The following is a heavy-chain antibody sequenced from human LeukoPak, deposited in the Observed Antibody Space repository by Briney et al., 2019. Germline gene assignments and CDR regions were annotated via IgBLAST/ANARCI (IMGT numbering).Heavy chain of an antibody. V-gene: IGHV4-4*07. D-gene: IGHD2-2*01. J-gene: IGHJ5*02. CDR2: IYTSGST. Sequence: SETLSLTSTVSGGSISSYYWSWIRQPAGKGLEWIGRIYTSGSTNYNPSLKSRVTMSVDTSKNQFSLKLSSVTAADTAVYYCARSAVPAAIVNWFDPWGQGTLVTVSS. CDR3: ARSAVPAAIVNWFDP. CDR1: GGSISSYY.